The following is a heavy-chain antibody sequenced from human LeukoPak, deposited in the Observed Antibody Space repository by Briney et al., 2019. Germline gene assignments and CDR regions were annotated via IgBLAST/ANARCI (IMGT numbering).Heavy chain of an antibody. CDR2: IYYSGST. V-gene: IGHV4-59*01. Sequence: PSETLSLTCTVSGGSISSYYWSWIRQPPGKGLEWIGYIYYSGSTNYNPSLKSRVTISVDTSKNQFSLKLSSVTAADTAVYYCARGEPAANSSMDVWGQGTTVTVSS. CDR3: ARGEPAANSSMDV. D-gene: IGHD2-2*01. J-gene: IGHJ6*02. CDR1: GGSISSYY.